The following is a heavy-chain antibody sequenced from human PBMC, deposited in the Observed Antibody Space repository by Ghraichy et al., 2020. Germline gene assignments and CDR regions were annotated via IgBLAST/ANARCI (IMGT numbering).Heavy chain of an antibody. CDR2: IYYSGTT. D-gene: IGHD2-2*01. J-gene: IGHJ6*02. Sequence: SETLSLTCTVSGGSIRSSSYSWGWIRQPPGKGLEWVGQIYYSGTTQYSPSLKSRVTMSVDASKNPFSLKLTSLTATDTAVYYCAAYCSSTSCQVMDVWGQGTTVTVSS. CDR3: AAYCSSTSCQVMDV. V-gene: IGHV4-39*01. CDR1: GGSIRSSSYS.